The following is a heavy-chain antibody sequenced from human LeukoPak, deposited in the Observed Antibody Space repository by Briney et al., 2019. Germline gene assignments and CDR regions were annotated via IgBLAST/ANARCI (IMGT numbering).Heavy chain of an antibody. J-gene: IGHJ4*02. D-gene: IGHD6-19*01. V-gene: IGHV3-23*01. CDR1: GFTFSSYA. CDR2: ISGSGGST. Sequence: GGSLRLSCAASGFTFSSYAMRWVRQAPGKGLEWVSAISGSGGSTYYADSVKGRFTISRDNSKNTLYLQMNSLRAEDTAVYYCAKDRFSSGWCYFDYWGQGTLVTVSS. CDR3: AKDRFSSGWCYFDY.